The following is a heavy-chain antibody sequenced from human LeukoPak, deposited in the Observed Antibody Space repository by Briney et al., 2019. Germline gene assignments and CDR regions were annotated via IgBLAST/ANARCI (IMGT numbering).Heavy chain of an antibody. CDR3: ARDDYYGSGSYYFDY. Sequence: GGSLRLSCAASGFTFSSYSMNWVRQAPGKGPEWVSSISSSSSYIYYADSVKGRFTISRDNAKNSLYLQMNSLRAEDTAVYYCARDDYYGSGSYYFDYWGQGTLVTVSS. D-gene: IGHD3-10*01. V-gene: IGHV3-21*01. J-gene: IGHJ4*02. CDR2: ISSSSSYI. CDR1: GFTFSSYS.